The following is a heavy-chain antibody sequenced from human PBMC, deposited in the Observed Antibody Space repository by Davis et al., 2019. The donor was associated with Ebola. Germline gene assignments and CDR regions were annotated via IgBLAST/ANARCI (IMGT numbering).Heavy chain of an antibody. CDR2: INSDGSST. Sequence: GESLKISCAASGFTFSSYWMHWVRQAPGKGLVWVSRINSDGSSTSYADSVKGRFTISRDNAKNTLYLQMNSLRAEDTAVYYCARAGYSSSWYTGKYGMDVWGQGTTVTVSS. J-gene: IGHJ6*02. CDR3: ARAGYSSSWYTGKYGMDV. D-gene: IGHD6-13*01. CDR1: GFTFSSYW. V-gene: IGHV3-74*01.